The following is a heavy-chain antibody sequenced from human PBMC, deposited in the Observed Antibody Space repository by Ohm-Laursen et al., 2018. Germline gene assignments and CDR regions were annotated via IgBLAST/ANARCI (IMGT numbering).Heavy chain of an antibody. D-gene: IGHD6-13*01. CDR3: AKDIDTAGAFDI. Sequence: SLRLSCAASGFTFSSYAMSWVRQAPGKGLEWVSAISGSGVSTYYADSVKGRFTISRDNAKNSLYLQMNSLRAEDTALYYCAKDIDTAGAFDIWGQGTMVTVSS. CDR1: GFTFSSYA. CDR2: ISGSGVST. J-gene: IGHJ3*02. V-gene: IGHV3-23*01.